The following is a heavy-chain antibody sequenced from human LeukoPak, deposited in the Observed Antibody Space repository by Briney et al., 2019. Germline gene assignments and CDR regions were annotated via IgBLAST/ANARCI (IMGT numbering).Heavy chain of an antibody. CDR2: IANDGRDK. CDR3: AKDSKITSADYYFDY. D-gene: IGHD6-13*01. CDR1: GFSFRSYA. V-gene: IGHV3-30*04. J-gene: IGHJ4*02. Sequence: GGSLRLSCAASGFSFRSYAMHWVRQAPGKGLEWVTVIANDGRDKKYADSVRGRFTISRDNSKNTVYLQMDSLRVEDMAVYYCAKDSKITSADYYFDYWGLGTLVTVSS.